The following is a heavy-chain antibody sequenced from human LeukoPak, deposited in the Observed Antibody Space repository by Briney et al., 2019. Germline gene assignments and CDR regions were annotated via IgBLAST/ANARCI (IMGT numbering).Heavy chain of an antibody. CDR3: ARDWAPSNENWFDP. Sequence: PGGSLRLPCAASGFTFSDYYMSWIRQAPGKGLEWLSYISTSSTYTNYADSVKGRFTISRDNAKNSLYLQMNGLRAEDTAVYCCARDWAPSNENWFDPWGQGTLVTVSP. V-gene: IGHV3-11*06. D-gene: IGHD1-1*01. J-gene: IGHJ5*02. CDR1: GFTFSDYY. CDR2: ISTSSTYT.